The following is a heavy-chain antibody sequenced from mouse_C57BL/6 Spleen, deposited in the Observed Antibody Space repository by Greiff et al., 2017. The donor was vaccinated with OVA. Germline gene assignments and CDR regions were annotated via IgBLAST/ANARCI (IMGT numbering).Heavy chain of an antibody. CDR3: ARSKELRLRAMDY. CDR2: IGPGSGST. J-gene: IGHJ4*01. D-gene: IGHD3-2*02. Sequence: QVQLKQSGAELVKPGASVKISCKASGYTFTDYYINWVKQRPGQGLEWIGKIGPGSGSTYYHEKFKGKATLTADKSSSTAYMQLSSLTSEYSAVDFCARSKELRLRAMDYWGQGTSVTVSS. CDR1: GYTFTDYY. V-gene: IGHV1-77*01.